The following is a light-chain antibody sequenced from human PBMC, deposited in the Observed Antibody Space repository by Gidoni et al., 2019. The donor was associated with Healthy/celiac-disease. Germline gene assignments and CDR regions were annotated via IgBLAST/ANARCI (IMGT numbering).Light chain of an antibody. CDR1: QSISSY. CDR3: QQSYSTPPT. J-gene: IGKJ2*01. CDR2: AAS. Sequence: EIQLTKSPSSLSASVGDRVTITCRASQSISSYLNWYQQKPGKAPKLLIYAASSLQSRVPSRFSGSGSGTDFTLTISSLQPEDFATYYCQQSYSTPPTFXQXTKLEIK. V-gene: IGKV1-39*01.